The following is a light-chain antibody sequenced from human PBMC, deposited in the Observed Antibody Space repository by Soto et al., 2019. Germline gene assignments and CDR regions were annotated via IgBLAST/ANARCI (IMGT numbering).Light chain of an antibody. Sequence: EIVLTQSPGTLSLSPGERATLSCRASQSVSSSYLAWYQQKPGQAPRLLIYGASSSATGIPDRFSGSGSGTDFTLTISSLEPEDFEVYYCQQYGSSRTFGQGTKVEIK. CDR1: QSVSSSY. CDR2: GAS. V-gene: IGKV3-20*01. J-gene: IGKJ1*01. CDR3: QQYGSSRT.